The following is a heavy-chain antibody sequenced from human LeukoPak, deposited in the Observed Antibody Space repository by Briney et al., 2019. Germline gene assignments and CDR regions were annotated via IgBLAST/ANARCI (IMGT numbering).Heavy chain of an antibody. V-gene: IGHV1-69*01. Sequence: SVKVSCTASGGTFSSYAISWVRQAPGPGLEWMGGIIPIFGTANYAQKFQGRVTITADESTSTAYMELSSLRSEDTAVYYCARDSSGQNWFDPWGQGTLVTVSS. D-gene: IGHD6-19*01. CDR3: ARDSSGQNWFDP. CDR2: IIPIFGTA. CDR1: GGTFSSYA. J-gene: IGHJ5*02.